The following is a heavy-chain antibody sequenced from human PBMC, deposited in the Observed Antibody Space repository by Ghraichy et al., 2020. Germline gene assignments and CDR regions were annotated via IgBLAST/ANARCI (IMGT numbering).Heavy chain of an antibody. D-gene: IGHD3-3*01. CDR1: GGSVSSDSYY. V-gene: IGHV4-39*01. Sequence: SETLSLTCTVSGGSVSSDSYYWGWIRQTPGKGLEWIASIYSNGYTYYNPSLKSRVTISVDMSKNQFALKLSSVTAADTAVYYCASSAFGVVISLYYFDYWGQGTLVTVSS. CDR2: IYSNGYT. J-gene: IGHJ4*02. CDR3: ASSAFGVVISLYYFDY.